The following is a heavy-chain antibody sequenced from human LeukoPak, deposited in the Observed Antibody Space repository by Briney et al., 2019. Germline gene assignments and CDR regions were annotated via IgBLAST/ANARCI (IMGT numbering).Heavy chain of an antibody. CDR1: GGTFSSYA. Sequence: SVKVSCKASGGTFSSYAISWVRQAPGQGLEWMGRIIPILGIANYAQKFQGRVTITADKSTSTAYMELSSLRSEDTAVYYCARDFNCSDGSCLFDYWGQGTLVTVSS. V-gene: IGHV1-69*04. J-gene: IGHJ4*02. CDR3: ARDFNCSDGSCLFDY. D-gene: IGHD2-15*01. CDR2: IIPILGIA.